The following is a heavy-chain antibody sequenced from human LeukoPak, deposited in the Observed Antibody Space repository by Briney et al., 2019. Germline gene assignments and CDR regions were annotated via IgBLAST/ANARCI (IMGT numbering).Heavy chain of an antibody. D-gene: IGHD6-13*01. CDR2: INHSGST. V-gene: IGHV4-39*07. Sequence: SETLSLTCTVSGGSISSSSYYWSWIRQPPGKGLEWIGEINHSGSTNYNPSLKSRVTISVDTSKNQFSLKLSSVTAADTAVYYCARRSSSDFDYWGQGTLVTVSS. CDR3: ARRSSSDFDY. J-gene: IGHJ4*02. CDR1: GGSISSSSYY.